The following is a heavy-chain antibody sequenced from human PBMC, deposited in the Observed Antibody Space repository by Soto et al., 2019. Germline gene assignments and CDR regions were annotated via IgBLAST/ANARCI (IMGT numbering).Heavy chain of an antibody. CDR3: ARDQGVRSYGMDV. Sequence: GGSLRLSCAASGFTFSTYSMNWVRQAPGKGLEWVSYMSGSSDTIYYADSVKGRFTISRDNVKNSLYLQMNSLRDEDTAVYYCARDQGVRSYGMDVWGQGTTVTVSS. D-gene: IGHD3-10*01. J-gene: IGHJ6*02. CDR2: MSGSSDTI. V-gene: IGHV3-48*02. CDR1: GFTFSTYS.